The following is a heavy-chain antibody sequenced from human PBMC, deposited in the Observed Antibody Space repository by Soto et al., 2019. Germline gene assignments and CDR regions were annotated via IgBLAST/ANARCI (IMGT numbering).Heavy chain of an antibody. Sequence: QVQLVESGGGVVQPGRSLRLSCAASGFTFSSYGMHWVRQAPGKGLEWVAVIWYDGSNKYYADSVKGRFTISRDNSKNKRYLQMNSRRAEYTAVYYCARGTAIAHYGMDVWGQGTTVTGSS. J-gene: IGHJ6*01. CDR1: GFTFSSYG. CDR2: IWYDGSNK. V-gene: IGHV3-33*01. CDR3: ARGTAIAHYGMDV. D-gene: IGHD5-18*01.